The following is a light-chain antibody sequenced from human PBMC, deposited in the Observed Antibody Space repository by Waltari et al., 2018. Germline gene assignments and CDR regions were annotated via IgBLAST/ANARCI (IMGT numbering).Light chain of an antibody. V-gene: IGLV1-40*01. CDR3: QSYDSSLGGFYV. CDR1: SSNIGAGYD. Sequence: QSVLTQPPSVSGAPGQRVTISCTGSSSNIGAGYDVHWYQHLPGTAPKLLIYGNSKRPSGSPSRFSGSKSGTSASPAITGLRADDEAVYYCQSYDSSLGGFYVFGSGTKVTVL. J-gene: IGLJ1*01. CDR2: GNS.